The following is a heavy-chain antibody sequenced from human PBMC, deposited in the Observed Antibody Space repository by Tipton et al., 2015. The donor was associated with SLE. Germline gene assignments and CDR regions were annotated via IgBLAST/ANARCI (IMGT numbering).Heavy chain of an antibody. J-gene: IGHJ4*02. D-gene: IGHD1-1*01. CDR3: ARGILEPGDY. Sequence: TLSLTCAVYGGSFSGYYWSWIRQPPGKGLEWIGEINHSGSTNYNPSLKSRVTISVDTSNNQFSLKLTSVTAADTAVYYCARGILEPGDYWGQGTLVTVSS. V-gene: IGHV4-34*01. CDR1: GGSFSGYY. CDR2: INHSGST.